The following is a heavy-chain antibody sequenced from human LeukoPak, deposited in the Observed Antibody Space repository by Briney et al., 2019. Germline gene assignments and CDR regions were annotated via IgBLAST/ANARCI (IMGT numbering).Heavy chain of an antibody. V-gene: IGHV4-30-2*01. Sequence: PSETLSLTCAVSGGSISSGGYSWSWIRQPPGKGLEWIGYIYHSGSTYFNPSLKSRVTISVDRSKNQFSLKLSSVTAADTAVYYCARTIVVVTAPRYFDYWGQGTLVTVSS. D-gene: IGHD2-21*02. CDR2: IYHSGST. CDR1: GGSISSGGYS. J-gene: IGHJ4*02. CDR3: ARTIVVVTAPRYFDY.